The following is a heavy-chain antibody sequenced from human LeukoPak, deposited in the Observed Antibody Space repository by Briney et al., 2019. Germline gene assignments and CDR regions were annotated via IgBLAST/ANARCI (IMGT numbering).Heavy chain of an antibody. CDR1: GFTFDDYA. CDR3: AKEANYDFWSGYDP. CDR2: ISWNSGSI. Sequence: GRSLRLSCAASGFTFDDYAMHWVRQAPGKGLEWVSGISWNSGSIGYADSVKGRFTISRDNAKNTLYLQMNSLRAEDTAVYYCAKEANYDFWSGYDPWGQGTLVTVSS. D-gene: IGHD3-3*01. J-gene: IGHJ5*02. V-gene: IGHV3-9*01.